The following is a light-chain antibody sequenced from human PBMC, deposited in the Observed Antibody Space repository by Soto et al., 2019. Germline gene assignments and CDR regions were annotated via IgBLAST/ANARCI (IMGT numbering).Light chain of an antibody. J-gene: IGLJ1*01. CDR1: SSDIGSYTL. CDR3: CSYAGGSTYV. Sequence: QSVLTQPASVSGSPGQSITISCTGTSSDIGSYTLVSWYQQHPGKAPKVMIYEVDKWPSGVSTRFSGSRSGNTASLTISGLQAEDEADYFCCSYAGGSTYVFGTGTTVTVL. CDR2: EVD. V-gene: IGLV2-23*02.